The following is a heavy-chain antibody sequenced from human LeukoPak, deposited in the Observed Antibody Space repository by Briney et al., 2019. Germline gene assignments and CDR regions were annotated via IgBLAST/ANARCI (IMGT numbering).Heavy chain of an antibody. J-gene: IGHJ5*02. V-gene: IGHV4-59*01. Sequence: PSETLSLTCTVSGGSISSYYWSWIRQPPGKGLEWIGYIYYSGSTNYNPSLKSRATISVDTSKNQFSLKLSSVTAADTAVYYCATDSSGYYPPVEFDPCGQGTLVTVSS. CDR2: IYYSGST. CDR1: GGSISSYY. D-gene: IGHD3-22*01. CDR3: ATDSSGYYPPVEFDP.